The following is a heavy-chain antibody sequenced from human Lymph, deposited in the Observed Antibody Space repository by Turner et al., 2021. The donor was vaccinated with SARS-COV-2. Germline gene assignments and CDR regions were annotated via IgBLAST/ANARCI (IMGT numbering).Heavy chain of an antibody. CDR2: ISIDGSDK. D-gene: IGHD3-16*01. J-gene: IGHJ4*02. CDR1: AFTCSSYA. Sequence: QVQLVESGGGGLQPGRSLILSCAAFAFTCSSYAIHWVRQAPGKGLEWVALISIDGSDKYDTDYAKGRFTIARDNSKNTLDLQMNRLRTEDTDVYYCARDVGGYLGYWGQGTLVTVSS. V-gene: IGHV3-30-3*01. CDR3: ARDVGGYLGY.